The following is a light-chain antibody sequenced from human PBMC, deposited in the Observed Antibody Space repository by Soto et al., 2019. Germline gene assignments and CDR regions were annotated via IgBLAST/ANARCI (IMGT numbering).Light chain of an antibody. CDR1: QSISTE. CDR3: QQGHNWPLT. J-gene: IGKJ2*01. Sequence: EIVMTQSPATLSVSPGERATLSCRASQSISTELAWYQQKPGQPPRLLIYSASTRATGVPARFTGSGSGSEFTLTISGLQSEDFAVYYCQQGHNWPLTLGQGTRLEI. V-gene: IGKV3-15*01. CDR2: SAS.